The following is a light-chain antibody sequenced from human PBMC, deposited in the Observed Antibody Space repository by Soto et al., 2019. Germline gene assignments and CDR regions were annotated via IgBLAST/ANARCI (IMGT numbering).Light chain of an antibody. Sequence: QSVLTQPPSASGTPGQRVTISCSGSSSNIGTNSVNWCQQLPGTAPRLLIYSNDQRPPGVPDRFSGSKSGPSASLGISGLQSEDEADYFCAVWDDSLNGWVFGGG. CDR2: SND. J-gene: IGLJ3*02. V-gene: IGLV1-44*01. CDR1: SSNIGTNS. CDR3: AVWDDSLNGWV.